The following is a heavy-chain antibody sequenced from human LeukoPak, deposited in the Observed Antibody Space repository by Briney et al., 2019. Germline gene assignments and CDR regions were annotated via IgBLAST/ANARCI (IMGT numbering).Heavy chain of an antibody. CDR1: GFTVSNNY. Sequence: PGGSLRLSCAASGFTVSNNYMSWVRQAPGKGLEWVSVIYDGGSTYYADSVKGRFTISRDNSKNALFLQMNSLRAEDTAVYYCARVGPGGDGYNYGYFDYWGQGTLVTVSS. CDR3: ARVGPGGDGYNYGYFDY. J-gene: IGHJ4*02. V-gene: IGHV3-53*01. CDR2: IYDGGST. D-gene: IGHD5-24*01.